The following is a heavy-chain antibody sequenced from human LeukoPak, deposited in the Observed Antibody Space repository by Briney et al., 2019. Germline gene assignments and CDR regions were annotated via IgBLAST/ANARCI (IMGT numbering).Heavy chain of an antibody. V-gene: IGHV3-64*04. CDR3: TRAGSGSSYDS. CDR1: GFTFSSYA. Sequence: GGSLRLSCSASGFTFSSYAVHWVRQAPGKGLEYFSAIRSNGGSTYYADSVKGRFTISRDNSKNTLYLEMNRLRADDTAVYYCTRAGSGSSYDSWGQGTLVTVSS. D-gene: IGHD3-10*01. J-gene: IGHJ4*02. CDR2: IRSNGGST.